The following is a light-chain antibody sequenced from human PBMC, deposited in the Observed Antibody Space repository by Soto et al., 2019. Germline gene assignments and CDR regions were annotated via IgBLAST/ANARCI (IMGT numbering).Light chain of an antibody. V-gene: IGKV1-27*01. CDR3: QQYDSAPFT. J-gene: IGKJ3*01. CDR2: AES. Sequence: EIQMTQSPSSLSASVGDRVTITCRASQDIVNYLAWYQQKPGKVPKLLIYAESTLQSGVPSRFSGSGSGTDFTLTISSLQPEDVATYYCQQYDSAPFTFGPGTKVDIK. CDR1: QDIVNY.